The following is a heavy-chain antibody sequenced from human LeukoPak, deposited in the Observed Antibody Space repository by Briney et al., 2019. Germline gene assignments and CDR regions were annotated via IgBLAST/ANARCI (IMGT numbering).Heavy chain of an antibody. Sequence: PGGSLRLSCAASGFTFSDYYMSWIRQAPGKGLEWVSYISSSGSTIYYADSVKGRFTISRDNAKNSLYLQMNSLRAEDTAMYYCARLEPTVTTFDYWGQGTLVTVSS. J-gene: IGHJ4*02. CDR2: ISSSGSTI. D-gene: IGHD4-17*01. CDR3: ARLEPTVTTFDY. CDR1: GFTFSDYY. V-gene: IGHV3-11*01.